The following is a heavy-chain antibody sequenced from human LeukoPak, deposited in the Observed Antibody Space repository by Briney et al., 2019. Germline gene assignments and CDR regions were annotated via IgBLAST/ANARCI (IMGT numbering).Heavy chain of an antibody. V-gene: IGHV3-21*01. J-gene: IGHJ4*02. CDR1: GFTFSGSG. Sequence: GGSLRLSCAASGFTFSGSGMNWVRQAPRKGLEWLSSISTTSDTTYYADSVKGRFTISRDNAKNSLYLQMNSLRAEDTAVYYCTREFQGWGQGTLVTVPS. CDR3: TREFQG. CDR2: ISTTSDTT.